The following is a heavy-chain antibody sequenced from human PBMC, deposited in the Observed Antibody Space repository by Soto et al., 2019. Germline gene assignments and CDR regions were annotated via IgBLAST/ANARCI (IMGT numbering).Heavy chain of an antibody. CDR3: ARDKHCGGDCFVYDY. CDR2: IYYSGST. CDR1: GGSVSSGSYY. Sequence: QVQLQESGPGLVKPSETLSLTCTVSGGSVSSGSYYWSWIRQPPGKGLEWIGYIYYSGSTNYNPSLKSRVTISVDTSKIQFSLKLSSVTAADTAVYYCARDKHCGGDCFVYDYWGQGTLVTVSS. D-gene: IGHD2-21*02. J-gene: IGHJ4*02. V-gene: IGHV4-61*01.